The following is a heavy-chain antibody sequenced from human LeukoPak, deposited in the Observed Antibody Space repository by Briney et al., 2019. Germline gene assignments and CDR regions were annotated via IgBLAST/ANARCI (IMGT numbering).Heavy chain of an antibody. CDR2: IYHSGST. CDR1: GYSISSGYY. D-gene: IGHD2-2*01. J-gene: IGHJ5*02. CDR3: ARGFDIVVVPAYIWFDP. V-gene: IGHV4-38-2*01. Sequence: SETLSLTCAVSGYSISSGYYWGWIRQPPGKGLEWIGSIYHSGSTYYNPSLKSRVTISVDTSKNQFSLKLSSVTAADTAVYYCARGFDIVVVPAYIWFDPWGQGTLVTVSS.